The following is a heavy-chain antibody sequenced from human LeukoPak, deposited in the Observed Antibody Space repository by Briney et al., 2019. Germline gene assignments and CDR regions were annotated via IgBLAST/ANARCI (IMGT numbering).Heavy chain of an antibody. Sequence: SETLSLTCTVSGGSISSSSYYWGWIRQPPGKGLEWIGSIYYSGSTYYNPSPKSRVTISVDTSKNQFSLKLSSVTAADTAVYYCARRPYYGSGSYVNWFDPWGQGTLVTVSS. CDR3: ARRPYYGSGSYVNWFDP. V-gene: IGHV4-39*07. D-gene: IGHD3-10*01. CDR2: IYYSGST. J-gene: IGHJ5*02. CDR1: GGSISSSSYY.